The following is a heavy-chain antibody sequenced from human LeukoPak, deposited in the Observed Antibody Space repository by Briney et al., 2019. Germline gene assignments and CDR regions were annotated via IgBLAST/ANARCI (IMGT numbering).Heavy chain of an antibody. CDR3: AKGAYDYIEMGYFDY. D-gene: IGHD5-12*01. V-gene: IGHV3-23*01. Sequence: GGSLRLSCAASGFSISNSAMSWVRQAPGKGLEWVSLIVASSGSTFYADSGKGRFTISRDSSKNTLYLQMNSLRAEDMAVYYCAKGAYDYIEMGYFDYWGQGTLVTVSS. CDR1: GFSISNSA. J-gene: IGHJ4*02. CDR2: IVASSGST.